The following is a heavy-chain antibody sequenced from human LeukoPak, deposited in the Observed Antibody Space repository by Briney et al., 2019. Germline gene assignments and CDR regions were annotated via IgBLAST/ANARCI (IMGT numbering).Heavy chain of an antibody. V-gene: IGHV1-2*02. CDR1: GYTFPGYY. Sequence: ASVKVSCKASGYTFPGYYMHWVRQAPGQGLEWMGWINPNSGGTNYAQKFQGRVTMTRDTSISTAYMELSRLRSDDTAVYYCARDSSSWGNYGMDVWGQGTTVTVSS. CDR2: INPNSGGT. CDR3: ARDSSSWGNYGMDV. J-gene: IGHJ6*02. D-gene: IGHD6-13*01.